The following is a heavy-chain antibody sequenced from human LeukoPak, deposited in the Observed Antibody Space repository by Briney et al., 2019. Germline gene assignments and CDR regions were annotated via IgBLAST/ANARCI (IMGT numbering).Heavy chain of an antibody. CDR3: AGLVWYYYAHFDY. D-gene: IGHD3-10*01. V-gene: IGHV4-34*01. Sequence: PSETLSLTCAVYGGSFSGYYWSWIRQPPGKGLEWIGEINHSGSTNYNPSLKSRVTISVDTSKNQFSLKLSSVTAADTAVYYCAGLVWYYYAHFDYWGQGTLVTVSS. J-gene: IGHJ4*02. CDR2: INHSGST. CDR1: GGSFSGYY.